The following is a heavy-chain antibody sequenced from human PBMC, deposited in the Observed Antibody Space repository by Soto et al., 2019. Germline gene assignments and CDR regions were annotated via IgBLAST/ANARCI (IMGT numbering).Heavy chain of an antibody. J-gene: IGHJ6*02. CDR3: TRAQFEFGSYFGLDV. V-gene: IGHV1-8*01. CDR2: MNPDSENT. Sequence: QVHLVQSGAEVKQPGASVRVSCKASGYTFTNYDITWVRQATGQGLEWMGWMNPDSENTGSPQKFQGRVTMTVNNSINTAYMELTSLRSEDTAVYYCTRAQFEFGSYFGLDVWGQGTTVTVSS. CDR1: GYTFTNYD. D-gene: IGHD3-10*01.